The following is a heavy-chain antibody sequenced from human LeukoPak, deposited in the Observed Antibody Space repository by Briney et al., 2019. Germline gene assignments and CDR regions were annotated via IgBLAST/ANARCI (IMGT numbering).Heavy chain of an antibody. V-gene: IGHV3-7*01. CDR2: IKQDGSEK. CDR3: ARDGLAVASISFDP. D-gene: IGHD6-19*01. Sequence: GGSLRLSCAASGFTFSSYWVSWVRQAPGEGLEWVANIKQDGSEKYYVDSVKGRFTISRDNAKNSLYLQMNSLRAEDTAVYYCARDGLAVASISFDPWGQGTLVTVSS. CDR1: GFTFSSYW. J-gene: IGHJ5*02.